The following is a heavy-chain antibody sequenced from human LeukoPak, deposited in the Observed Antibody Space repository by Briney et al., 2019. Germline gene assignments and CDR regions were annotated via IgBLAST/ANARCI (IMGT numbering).Heavy chain of an antibody. CDR1: GVSIFSYY. J-gene: IGHJ4*02. CDR3: ATGRSIRYFDY. D-gene: IGHD3-9*01. V-gene: IGHV4-59*08. Sequence: SETLSLTCTVSGVSIFSYYWNWIRQPPGQGLEWIGYIHYSGTTNYNPSLKSRVTISVDTSKSQFSLQLTSATAADTAIYYCATGRSIRYFDYWGQETLLSVSS. CDR2: IHYSGTT.